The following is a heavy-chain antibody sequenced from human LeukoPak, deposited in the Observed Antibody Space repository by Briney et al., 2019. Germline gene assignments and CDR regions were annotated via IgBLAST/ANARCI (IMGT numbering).Heavy chain of an antibody. Sequence: SETLSLTCTVSGGSISSYYWSWIRQPPGKGLEWIGYIYYSGSTNYNPSLKSRVTVSVDTSKNQFSLKLSSVTAADTAVYYCARKPERYYYGSGSPLYFDYWGQGTLVTVSS. CDR2: IYYSGST. V-gene: IGHV4-59*01. J-gene: IGHJ4*02. D-gene: IGHD3-10*01. CDR1: GGSISSYY. CDR3: ARKPERYYYGSGSPLYFDY.